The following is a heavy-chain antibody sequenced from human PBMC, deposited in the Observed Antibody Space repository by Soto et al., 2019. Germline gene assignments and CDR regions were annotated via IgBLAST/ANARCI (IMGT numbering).Heavy chain of an antibody. CDR2: ISYDGSNK. CDR3: ARGRQRGQWLVNDAFDI. V-gene: IGHV3-30-3*01. CDR1: GFTFSSYA. Sequence: SLRLSCAASGFTFSSYAMHWVRQAPGKGLEWVAVISYDGSNKYYADSVKGRFTISRDNSKNTLYLQMNSLRAEDTAVYYCARGRQRGQWLVNDAFDIWGQGTMVTVSS. J-gene: IGHJ3*02. D-gene: IGHD6-19*01.